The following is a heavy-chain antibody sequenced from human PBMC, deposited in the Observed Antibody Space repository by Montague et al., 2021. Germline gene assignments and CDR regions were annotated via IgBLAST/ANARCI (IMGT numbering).Heavy chain of an antibody. Sequence: TLSLTCIVSGGYIGSRYWSWIRQPPGKGLEWIGYIYYSGNTNYNPSLKNRVTISVDTSKNQFSLKLSSVTAADTAEYYYARDLHGSYGKWFDYWGQGTLVTVSS. CDR3: ARDLHGSYGKWFDY. V-gene: IGHV4-59*11. J-gene: IGHJ5*01. CDR1: GGYIGSRY. CDR2: IYYSGNT. D-gene: IGHD1-26*01.